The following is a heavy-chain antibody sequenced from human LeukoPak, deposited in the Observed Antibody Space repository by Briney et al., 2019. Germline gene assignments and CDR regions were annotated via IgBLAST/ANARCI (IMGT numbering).Heavy chain of an antibody. CDR3: AKDRPEYYDYVWGSYRSKTIFDY. CDR2: ISGSGGST. Sequence: PGGSLRLSCAASGFTFSSYAMSWVRQAPGKGLEWVSAISGSGGSTYYADSVKGRFTISRDNSKNTLYLQMNSLRAEDTAVYYCAKDRPEYYDYVWGSYRSKTIFDYWGQGTLVTVSS. J-gene: IGHJ4*02. CDR1: GFTFSSYA. V-gene: IGHV3-23*01. D-gene: IGHD3-16*02.